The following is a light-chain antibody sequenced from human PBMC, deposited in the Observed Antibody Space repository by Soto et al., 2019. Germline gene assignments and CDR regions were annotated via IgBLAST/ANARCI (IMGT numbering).Light chain of an antibody. CDR2: DAS. J-gene: IGKJ4*01. CDR3: QQYNRWPLT. Sequence: EIVMTQSPATLPVSPGERVSLSCRASQSIYDKLAWYQQKPGQTPRLLIYDASTRATGISGSFSGSGSGTEFTLTISSLQSEDFAVYYCQQYNRWPLTFGGGTKVDIK. CDR1: QSIYDK. V-gene: IGKV3-15*01.